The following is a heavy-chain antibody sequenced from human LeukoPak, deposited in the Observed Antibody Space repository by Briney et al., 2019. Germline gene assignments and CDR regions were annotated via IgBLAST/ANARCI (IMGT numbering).Heavy chain of an antibody. Sequence: GGSLRLSCAASGFTFSSYGMHWVRQAPGKGLEWVAVISYDGSNKYYADSVKGRFTISRDNSKNTLYLQMNSLRAEDTAVYYCAKPTSGSYLTYYYGMDVWGQGTMVTVSS. CDR3: AKPTSGSYLTYYYGMDV. CDR2: ISYDGSNK. CDR1: GFTFSSYG. J-gene: IGHJ6*02. V-gene: IGHV3-30*18. D-gene: IGHD1-26*01.